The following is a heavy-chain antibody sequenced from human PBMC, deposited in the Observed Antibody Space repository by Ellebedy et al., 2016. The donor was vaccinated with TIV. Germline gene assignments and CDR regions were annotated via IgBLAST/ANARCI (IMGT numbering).Heavy chain of an antibody. V-gene: IGHV3-30*18. D-gene: IGHD5-18*01. CDR3: AKDLHLIQLWLGFDY. Sequence: GGSLRLSXAASGFTFSSYGMHWVRQAPGKGLEWVAVISYDGSNKYYADSVKGRFTISRDNSKNTLYLQMNSLRAEDTAVYYCAKDLHLIQLWLGFDYWGQGTLVTVSS. CDR1: GFTFSSYG. CDR2: ISYDGSNK. J-gene: IGHJ4*02.